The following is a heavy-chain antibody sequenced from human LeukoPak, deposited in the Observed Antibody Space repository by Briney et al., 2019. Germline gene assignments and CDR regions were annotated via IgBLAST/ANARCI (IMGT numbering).Heavy chain of an antibody. CDR3: ARDSLWFGEFDPPGGGNFDI. Sequence: GGSLRLSCAASGFTFSSYSMNWVRQAPGKGLEWVSYISSSSSYIYYADSVKGRFTISRDNAKNSLFLQMNSLRAEDTAVYYCARDSLWFGEFDPPGGGNFDIWGQGTMVTVSS. J-gene: IGHJ3*02. D-gene: IGHD3-10*01. CDR1: GFTFSSYS. V-gene: IGHV3-21*01. CDR2: ISSSSSYI.